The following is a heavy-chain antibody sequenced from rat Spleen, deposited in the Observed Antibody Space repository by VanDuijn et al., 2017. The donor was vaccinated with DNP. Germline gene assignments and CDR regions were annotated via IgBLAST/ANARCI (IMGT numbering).Heavy chain of an antibody. CDR2: ITYDGSRT. CDR3: ATQGNNFDY. Sequence: EVQLVESGGGLVQPGRSLKVSCAASGFTFSDYNMAWVRQAPKKGLEWVATITYDGSRTYCRDSVKGRFTISRDNAKSTLYLQMDSLRSEDTATYYCATQGNNFDYWGQGVMVTVSS. V-gene: IGHV5S10*01. J-gene: IGHJ2*01. CDR1: GFTFSDYN.